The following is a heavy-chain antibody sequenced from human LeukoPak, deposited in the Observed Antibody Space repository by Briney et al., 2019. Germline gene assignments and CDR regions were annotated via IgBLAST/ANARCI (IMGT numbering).Heavy chain of an antibody. Sequence: PSETLSLTCTVSGVSISSSNSYWGWIRQPPGKGLEWLSHISTSGSTEYYANSVKGRFTISRDNAKNSVYLQMNSLTADDTGLYYCARDATTAVGWVYMDVWGKGTTVTISS. J-gene: IGHJ6*03. V-gene: IGHV3-11*04. CDR2: ISTSGSTE. CDR3: ARDATTAVGWVYMDV. CDR1: GVSISSSNSY. D-gene: IGHD6-13*01.